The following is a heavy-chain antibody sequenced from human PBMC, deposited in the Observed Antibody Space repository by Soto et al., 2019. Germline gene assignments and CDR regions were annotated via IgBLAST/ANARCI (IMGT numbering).Heavy chain of an antibody. CDR3: ARDSWHYSSSWIDY. V-gene: IGHV3-66*01. J-gene: IGHJ4*02. CDR1: GFTVSSNY. CDR2: IYSGGST. Sequence: GESLKISCAASGFTVSSNYMSWVRQAPGKGLEWVSVIYSGGSTYYADSVKGRFTISRDNSKNTLYLQMNSLRAEDTAVYYCARDSWHYSSSWIDYWGQGTLVTVSS. D-gene: IGHD6-13*01.